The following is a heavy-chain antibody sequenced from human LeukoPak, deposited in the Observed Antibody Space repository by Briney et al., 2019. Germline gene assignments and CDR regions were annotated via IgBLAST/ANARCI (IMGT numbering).Heavy chain of an antibody. Sequence: GGSLRLSCAASGFTFSNAWMNWVRQAPGKGLEWVGRIKSKTDGGTTDYAAPVKGRFTISRDDSKNTLYLQMNSLKTEDTAVYYCTTRPRGSAGTWIFDYWGQGTLVTVSS. CDR1: GFTFSNAW. V-gene: IGHV3-15*07. D-gene: IGHD1-26*01. CDR2: IKSKTDGGTT. J-gene: IGHJ4*02. CDR3: TTRPRGSAGTWIFDY.